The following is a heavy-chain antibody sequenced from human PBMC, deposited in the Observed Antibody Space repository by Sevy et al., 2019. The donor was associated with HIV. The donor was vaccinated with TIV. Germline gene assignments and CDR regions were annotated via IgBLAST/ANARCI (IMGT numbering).Heavy chain of an antibody. V-gene: IGHV3-15*01. CDR2: IKSNSDGGKT. Sequence: GESLKISCEASGFTFKNAWMTWVRQAPGRGLEWVGRIKSNSDGGKTDYAVPVKGRFTISRDDSKNTLFLQMNSLKIADTAVYFCTTKDNFWSGYKYFPYWGQGTLVTVSS. CDR1: GFTFKNAW. J-gene: IGHJ4*02. CDR3: TTKDNFWSGYKYFPY. D-gene: IGHD3-3*01.